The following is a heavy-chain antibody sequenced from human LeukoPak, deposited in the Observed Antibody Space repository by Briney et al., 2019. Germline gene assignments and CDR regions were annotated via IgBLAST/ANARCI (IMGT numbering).Heavy chain of an antibody. CDR1: GGSISSYY. D-gene: IGHD3-9*01. CDR2: IYYSGST. CDR3: ARSTYYDTLTGYQPMYYFDY. Sequence: SETLSLTCTVSGGSISSYYWSWIRQPPGKGLEWIGYIYYSGSTNYNPSLKSRVTISVDTSKNQFSLKLSSVTAADTAVYYCARSTYYDTLTGYQPMYYFDYWGQGTLVTVSS. V-gene: IGHV4-59*01. J-gene: IGHJ4*02.